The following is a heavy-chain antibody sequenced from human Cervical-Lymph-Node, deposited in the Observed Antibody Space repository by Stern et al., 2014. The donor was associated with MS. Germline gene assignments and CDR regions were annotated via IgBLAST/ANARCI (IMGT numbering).Heavy chain of an antibody. V-gene: IGHV1-69*01. CDR2: IIPILGAA. CDR3: ARDEIGQTTTHYYYYGMDV. CDR1: GGTFSSQG. D-gene: IGHD1-1*01. J-gene: IGHJ6*02. Sequence: VQLMQSGAEVKKPGSSVKVSCKASGGTFSSQGISWVRQAPGQGLEWLGGIIPILGAAHYAQKLQGRVTIIADESTNTTYMELRSLRPEDTAVYYCARDEIGQTTTHYYYYGMDVWGQGTTVIVTS.